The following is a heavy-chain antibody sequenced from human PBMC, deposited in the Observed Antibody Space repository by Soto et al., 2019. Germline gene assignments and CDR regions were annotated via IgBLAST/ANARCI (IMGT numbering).Heavy chain of an antibody. CDR1: GFTFDDYA. CDR3: AKNIYEKGNSLFDN. D-gene: IGHD4-4*01. V-gene: IGHV3-9*01. Sequence: SLRLSCAASGFTFDDYAMHWVRQAPGKGLEWVSGISWNSGSIGYADSVKGRFTISRDNAKNSLYLQMNSLRAEDTALYYCAKNIYEKGNSLFDNGGKETLVTVPS. CDR2: ISWNSGSI. J-gene: IGHJ4*02.